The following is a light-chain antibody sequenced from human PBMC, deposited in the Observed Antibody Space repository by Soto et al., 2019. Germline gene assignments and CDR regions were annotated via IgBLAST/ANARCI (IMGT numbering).Light chain of an antibody. CDR1: SSDLGSYNV. J-gene: IGLJ3*02. Sequence: QSVLTQPASVSGSPGQSINISCTGSSSDLGSYNVVSWYQQQPDKAPKLMIYEVNNRPSGVSNRFSGSKSGKTASLTISGLQPEDEADYYCCSYVGSGTVLFGGGTKLTVL. V-gene: IGLV2-23*01. CDR3: CSYVGSGTVL. CDR2: EVN.